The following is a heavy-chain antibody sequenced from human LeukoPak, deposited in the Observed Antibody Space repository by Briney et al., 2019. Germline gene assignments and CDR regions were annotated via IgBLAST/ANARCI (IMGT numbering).Heavy chain of an antibody. Sequence: GESLKISCKGSGXRFNAYWSAWVRQMPGKGLEWMGIIYPDDSDTRYSPSFQGQVTISADKSVRTAYLQWSSLKASDTAMYYCARPNITSYYDSRGYDAFDVWGRGTVVTVSS. CDR1: GXRFNAYW. CDR3: ARPNITSYYDSRGYDAFDV. J-gene: IGHJ3*01. CDR2: IYPDDSDT. V-gene: IGHV5-51*01. D-gene: IGHD3-22*01.